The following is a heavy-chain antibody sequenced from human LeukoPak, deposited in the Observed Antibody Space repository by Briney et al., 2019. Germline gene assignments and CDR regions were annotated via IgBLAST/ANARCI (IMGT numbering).Heavy chain of an antibody. D-gene: IGHD1-1*01. CDR3: TRDVGTYAFDI. Sequence: SETLSLTSTVSGGSISNYYWSWIRQPPGKGVGCVGYVYYSRNTNYNPSLKSRVTISVHTSKNQSSLKLSSVTAADTAVYYCTRDVGTYAFDIWGQGTMVTVSS. J-gene: IGHJ3*02. CDR2: VYYSRNT. CDR1: GGSISNYY. V-gene: IGHV4-59*01.